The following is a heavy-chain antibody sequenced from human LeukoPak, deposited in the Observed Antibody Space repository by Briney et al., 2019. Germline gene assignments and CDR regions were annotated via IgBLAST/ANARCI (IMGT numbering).Heavy chain of an antibody. CDR3: ARGGSRSYTSSTLDY. D-gene: IGHD6-6*01. V-gene: IGHV4-59*01. CDR1: GGSINVYY. CDR2: ISYRGST. J-gene: IGHJ4*02. Sequence: SETLSLTCSVSGGSINVYYWNWIRQSPGKGLEWIGSISYRGSTNYNPSLKSRVTISMDTSKNRFSLKVSSVIPADTAMYYCARGGSRSYTSSTLDYWGQGTLVTVSS.